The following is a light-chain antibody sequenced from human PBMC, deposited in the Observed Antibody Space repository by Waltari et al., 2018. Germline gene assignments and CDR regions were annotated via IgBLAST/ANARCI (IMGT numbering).Light chain of an antibody. CDR3: CSYAGVV. CDR1: SRGVGSYNL. CDR2: EGS. J-gene: IGLJ2*01. Sequence: QSALTQPASVSGSPGQSITISCTGTSRGVGSYNLVSWYQQHPGKDPKLMIYEGSKRPSGVSNRFSGAKSGNTASLTISGLQAEDEADDYCCSYAGVVFGGGTKLTIL. V-gene: IGLV2-23*01.